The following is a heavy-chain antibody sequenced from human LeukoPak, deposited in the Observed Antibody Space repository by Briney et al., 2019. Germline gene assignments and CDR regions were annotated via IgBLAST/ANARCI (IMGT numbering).Heavy chain of an antibody. CDR2: ISSSSSII. CDR3: ARDHQYHFDY. D-gene: IGHD4-11*01. J-gene: IGHJ4*02. Sequence: GGSLRLSCAASGFAFSTYSMNWVRQVPGKGLEWISYISSSSSIISYADSVKGRFTISGDNAKNSLYLQMNSLRDEDTAVYYCARDHQYHFDYWGQGTLVTVSS. CDR1: GFAFSTYS. V-gene: IGHV3-48*02.